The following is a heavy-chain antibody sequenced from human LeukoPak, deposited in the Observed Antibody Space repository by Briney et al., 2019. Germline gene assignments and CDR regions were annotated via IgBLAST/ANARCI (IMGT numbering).Heavy chain of an antibody. D-gene: IGHD3-22*01. CDR2: IYYSGST. J-gene: IGHJ4*02. CDR1: GGSISSYY. CDR3: ASERITMIVVFDY. Sequence: PSETLSLTCTVSGGSISSYYWSWIRQPPGKGLEWIGYIYYSGSTNYNPSLKSRVTISVDTSKNQFSLKLSSVTAADTAVYYCASERITMIVVFDYWGQGTLVTVSS. V-gene: IGHV4-59*08.